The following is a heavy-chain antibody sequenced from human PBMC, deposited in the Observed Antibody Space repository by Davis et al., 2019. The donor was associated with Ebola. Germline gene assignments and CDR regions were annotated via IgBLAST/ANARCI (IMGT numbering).Heavy chain of an antibody. J-gene: IGHJ4*02. V-gene: IGHV3-33*01. Sequence: PGGSLRLSCAASGFTFSSYGMHWVRQAPGKGLEWVAVIWYDGSNKYYADSVKGRFTISRDNSKNTLYLQMNSLRAEDTAVYYCARADSTSGFDYWGQGTLVTVSS. CDR1: GFTFSSYG. CDR2: IWYDGSNK. D-gene: IGHD5/OR15-5a*01. CDR3: ARADSTSGFDY.